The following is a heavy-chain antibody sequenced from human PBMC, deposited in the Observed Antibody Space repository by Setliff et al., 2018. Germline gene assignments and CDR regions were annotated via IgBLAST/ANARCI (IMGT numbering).Heavy chain of an antibody. Sequence: ASVKVSCKASGYTFTRYYMYWVRQAPGQGLEWMGIINVSGGSASYAEKFQGRVTMTRDTSTSTAYMDLRSLRSDDTAVYYCARSIALFGVDVVSCYFDHWGQGTLVTVSS. CDR1: GYTFTRYY. CDR2: INVSGGSA. CDR3: ARSIALFGVDVVSCYFDH. J-gene: IGHJ4*02. V-gene: IGHV1-46*01. D-gene: IGHD3-3*01.